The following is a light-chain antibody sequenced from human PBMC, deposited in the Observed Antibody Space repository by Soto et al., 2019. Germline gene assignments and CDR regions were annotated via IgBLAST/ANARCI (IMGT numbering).Light chain of an antibody. CDR2: EDN. CDR1: SGSIASNY. J-gene: IGLJ2*01. Sequence: NFLLTQPHSVSESPGKTVTISCTRSSGSIASNYVQWYQQRPGSAPTTVIYEDNQRPSGVPDRFSGSIDSSSNSASLTISGLTAEDDADYYCYSDGSIVVFGGGTKLTVL. V-gene: IGLV6-57*04. CDR3: YSDGSIVV.